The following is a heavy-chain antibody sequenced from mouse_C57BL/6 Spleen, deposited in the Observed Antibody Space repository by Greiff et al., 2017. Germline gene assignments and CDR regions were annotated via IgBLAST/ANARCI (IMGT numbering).Heavy chain of an antibody. V-gene: IGHV5-17*01. CDR2: ISSGSSTI. CDR1: GFTFSDYG. D-gene: IGHD1-1*01. CDR3: ASYYYGSSPSWFAY. Sequence: DVQLQESGGGLVKPGGSLKLSCAASGFTFSDYGMHWVRQAPEKGLEWVAYISSGSSTIYYADTVKGRFTISRDNAKNTLFLQMTSLRSEDTAMYYCASYYYGSSPSWFAYWGQGTLVTVSA. J-gene: IGHJ3*01.